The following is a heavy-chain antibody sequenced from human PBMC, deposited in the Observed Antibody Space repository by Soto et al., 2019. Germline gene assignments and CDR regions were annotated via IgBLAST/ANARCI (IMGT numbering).Heavy chain of an antibody. CDR3: AELERFLEWLEDY. V-gene: IGHV3-23*01. CDR1: GFTFSSYA. J-gene: IGHJ4*02. CDR2: ISGSGGST. Sequence: GGSLRLSCAASGFTFSSYAMSWVRQAPGKGLEWVSAISGSGGSTYYADSVKGRFTISRDNSKNTLYLQMNSLRAEDTAVYYCAELERFLEWLEDYWGQGTLVTVSS. D-gene: IGHD3-3*01.